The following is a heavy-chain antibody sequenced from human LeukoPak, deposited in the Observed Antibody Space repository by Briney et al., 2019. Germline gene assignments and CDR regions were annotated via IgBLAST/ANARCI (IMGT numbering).Heavy chain of an antibody. CDR1: GGSISSSSYY. CDR3: ARAYDFWSGYWGYFQH. CDR2: IYYSGST. Sequence: NSSETLSLTCTVSGGSISSSSYYWGWIRQPPGKGLEWIGSIYYSGSTYYNPSLKSRVTISVDTSKNQFSLKLSSVTAADTAVYYCARAYDFWSGYWGYFQHWGQGTLVTVSS. D-gene: IGHD3-3*01. V-gene: IGHV4-39*01. J-gene: IGHJ1*01.